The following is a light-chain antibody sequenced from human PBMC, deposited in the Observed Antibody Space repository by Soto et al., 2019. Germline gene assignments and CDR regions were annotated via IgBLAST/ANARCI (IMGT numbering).Light chain of an antibody. CDR1: SSDVGGYTY. V-gene: IGLV2-14*01. CDR3: SSYTSSSTLYV. CDR2: EVN. J-gene: IGLJ1*01. Sequence: QSVLTQPASVSWSPRQSITISCTVASSDVGGYTYVSWYQQHPGKAPKLMIYEVNNRPSGVSNRFSGSKSGNTASLTISGLQAEDEADYYCSSYTSSSTLYVFGTGTKVTVL.